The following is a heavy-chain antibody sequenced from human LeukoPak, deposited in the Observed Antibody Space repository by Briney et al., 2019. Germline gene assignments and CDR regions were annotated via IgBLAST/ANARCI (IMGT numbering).Heavy chain of an antibody. V-gene: IGHV1-24*01. Sequence: ASVKVSCKVSGYTLTELSMHWVRQAPGKGLEWMGGFDPEDGETIYAQKFQGRVTMTEDTSTDTAYMELSSLRSEDTAVYYCASSHIAAAGKAADYWGLGTLVTVSS. D-gene: IGHD6-13*01. J-gene: IGHJ4*02. CDR3: ASSHIAAAGKAADY. CDR2: FDPEDGET. CDR1: GYTLTELS.